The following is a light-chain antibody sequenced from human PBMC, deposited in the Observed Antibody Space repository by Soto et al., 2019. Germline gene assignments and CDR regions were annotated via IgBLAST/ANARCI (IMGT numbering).Light chain of an antibody. V-gene: IGKV1-5*03. CDR2: KAS. CDR3: QQYNSYWT. Sequence: DIQMTQSPSTLSASVGDRVTITCRASQSISSSLAWYQQQPGKAPKLLIYKASSLESGVPSRFSGSGSGTEFTLTISRVQPDDFATYYCQQYNSYWTFGQGTKVEIK. CDR1: QSISSS. J-gene: IGKJ1*01.